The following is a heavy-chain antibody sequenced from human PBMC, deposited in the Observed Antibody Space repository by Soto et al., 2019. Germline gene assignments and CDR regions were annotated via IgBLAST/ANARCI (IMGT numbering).Heavy chain of an antibody. Sequence: PSETLSLTCTVSGGSISSGGYYWSWIRQHPGKGLEWIGYIYYSGSTYYNPSLKSRVTISVDTSKNQFSLKLSSVTAADTAVYYCARGSPVTNGMDVWGQGTTVTVSS. CDR3: ARGSPVTNGMDV. CDR1: GGSISSGGYY. CDR2: IYYSGST. J-gene: IGHJ6*02. D-gene: IGHD4-4*01. V-gene: IGHV4-31*03.